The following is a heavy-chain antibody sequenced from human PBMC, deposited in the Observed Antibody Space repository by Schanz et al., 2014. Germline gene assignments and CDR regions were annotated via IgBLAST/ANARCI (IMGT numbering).Heavy chain of an antibody. D-gene: IGHD4-17*01. V-gene: IGHV3-48*03. J-gene: IGHJ3*02. Sequence: EVQLVESGGGLVQPGGSLRLSCVASGFAFSSFAMTWVRQAPGKGLEWISYITYNGGTIYYADSVKGRFTISRDNAKNTLYLQMNTLRAEDTAVYYCARKMKIGVYGGKGHDSLDIWGQGTMVTVSS. CDR2: ITYNGGTI. CDR1: GFAFSSFA. CDR3: ARKMKIGVYGGKGHDSLDI.